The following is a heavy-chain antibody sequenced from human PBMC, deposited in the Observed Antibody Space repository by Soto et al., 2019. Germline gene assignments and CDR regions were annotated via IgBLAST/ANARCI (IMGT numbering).Heavy chain of an antibody. CDR1: GGTVSSYA. V-gene: IGHV1-69*13. Sequence: SVKVSCKASGGTVSSYAISWLRQAPGQGLEWMGGIIPIFGTANYAQKFQGRVTITADESTSTAYMELSSLRSEDTAVYYCARDADYDFWSVGWFDPWGQGTLVTVSS. J-gene: IGHJ5*02. CDR3: ARDADYDFWSVGWFDP. D-gene: IGHD3-3*01. CDR2: IIPIFGTA.